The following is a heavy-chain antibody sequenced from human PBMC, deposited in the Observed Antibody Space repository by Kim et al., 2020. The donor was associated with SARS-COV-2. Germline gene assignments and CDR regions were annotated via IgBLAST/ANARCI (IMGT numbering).Heavy chain of an antibody. D-gene: IGHD6-13*01. CDR3: AGAAAGRAYFDY. J-gene: IGHJ4*02. Sequence: SETLSLTCTVSGGSISSYYWSWIRQPPGKGLEWIGYIYYSGSTNYNPSLKSRVTISVDTSKNQFSLKLSSVTAADTAVYYCAGAAAGRAYFDYWGQGTLVTVSS. CDR2: IYYSGST. V-gene: IGHV4-59*13. CDR1: GGSISSYY.